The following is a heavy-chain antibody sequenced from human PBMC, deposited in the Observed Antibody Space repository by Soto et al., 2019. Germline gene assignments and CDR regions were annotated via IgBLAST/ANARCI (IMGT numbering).Heavy chain of an antibody. CDR1: GFTFSNYA. Sequence: EVQLLESGGGSVQPGGSLRLSCAASGFTFSNYAMSWVRQAPGKGLEWVSSISANGGGTYYADSVKGRFTISRDNSKNTLYLQMNSLRGEDRAVYYCAKDLRNPLSSGWYGVSYWGQGTLVAVSS. CDR3: AKDLRNPLSSGWYGVSY. D-gene: IGHD6-19*01. CDR2: ISANGGGT. J-gene: IGHJ4*02. V-gene: IGHV3-23*01.